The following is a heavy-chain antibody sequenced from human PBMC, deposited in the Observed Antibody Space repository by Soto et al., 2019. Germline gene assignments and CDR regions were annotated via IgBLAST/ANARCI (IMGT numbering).Heavy chain of an antibody. CDR2: ISAYNGNT. J-gene: IGHJ3*02. D-gene: IGHD7-27*01. V-gene: IGHV1-18*04. CDR1: GYTFTSYG. CDR3: ARQKKTGGTPDDAFDI. Sequence: QVQLVQSGAEVKKPGASVKVSCKASGYTFTSYGISWVRQAPGQGLEWMGWISAYNGNTNYAQKLQGRVTMTTDTSTSRAYMALRSLRSDDTGVYYCARQKKTGGTPDDAFDIWGQGKMVTVS.